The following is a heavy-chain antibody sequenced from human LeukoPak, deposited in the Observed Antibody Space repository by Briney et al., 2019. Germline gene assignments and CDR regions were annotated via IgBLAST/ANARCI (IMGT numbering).Heavy chain of an antibody. D-gene: IGHD3-22*01. Sequence: GGSLRLSCAASGFTFSSYAMHWVRRAPGKGLEWVAVISYDGSNKYYADSVKGRFTISRDNSKNTLYLQMNSLRAEDTAVYYCARDRSSDVDAFDIWGQGTMVTVSS. CDR3: ARDRSSDVDAFDI. CDR2: ISYDGSNK. CDR1: GFTFSSYA. V-gene: IGHV3-30-3*01. J-gene: IGHJ3*02.